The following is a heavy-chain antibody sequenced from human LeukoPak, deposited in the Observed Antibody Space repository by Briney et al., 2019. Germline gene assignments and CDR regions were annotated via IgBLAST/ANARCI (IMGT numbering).Heavy chain of an antibody. J-gene: IGHJ5*02. Sequence: GRSLRLSCAASGFIFSDYGMHWVRQAPGEGLEWVAVVWSDGTKIYYEDSVKGRFTISRDNSKNTLYLQMHSLRVENTAVYYCAKGGSGPYYSMFDTCGEGTTVIVSS. D-gene: IGHD3-10*01. CDR1: GFIFSDYG. CDR2: VWSDGTKI. CDR3: AKGGSGPYYSMFDT. V-gene: IGHV3-33*06.